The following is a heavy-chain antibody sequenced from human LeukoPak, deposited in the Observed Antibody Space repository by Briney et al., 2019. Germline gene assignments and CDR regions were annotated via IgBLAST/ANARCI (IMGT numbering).Heavy chain of an antibody. CDR3: ARYDYDSSGYYADAFDI. CDR2: IYSSGST. CDR1: GGSISGYH. J-gene: IGHJ3*02. D-gene: IGHD3-22*01. Sequence: KPSETLSLTCTVSGGSISGYHWGWIRQPVGKGLEWIGRIYSSGSTNYNPSLKSRVTISVDTSKNQFSLKLSSVTAADTAVYYCARYDYDSSGYYADAFDIWGQGTMVTVSS. V-gene: IGHV4-4*07.